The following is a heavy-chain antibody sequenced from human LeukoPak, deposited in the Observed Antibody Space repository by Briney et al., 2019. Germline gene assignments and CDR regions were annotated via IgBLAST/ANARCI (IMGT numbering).Heavy chain of an antibody. D-gene: IGHD3-10*01. V-gene: IGHV1-2*02. CDR2: INPNSGDT. CDR1: GYTFTGYY. J-gene: IGHJ4*02. CDR3: ARAFFGSGSSIDS. Sequence: ASVKVSCKTSGYTFTGYYIHWVRQAPGQGLEWMGWINPNSGDTKSAQKFQGRVSVTRDTSLSTAYMQLTSLTSDDTAVYYCARAFFGSGSSIDSWGPGTLLTVS.